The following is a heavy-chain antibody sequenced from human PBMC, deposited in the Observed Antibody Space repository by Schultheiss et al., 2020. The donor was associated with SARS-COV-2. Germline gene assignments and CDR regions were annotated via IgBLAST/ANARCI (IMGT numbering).Heavy chain of an antibody. Sequence: SETLSLTCTVSGGSISSYYWSWIRQPPGKGLEWIGEINHSGSTNYNPSLKSRVTMSVDTSKNQFSLKLSSVTAADTAVYYCARVIVGGYYYYMDVWGKGTTVTVSS. CDR1: GGSISSYY. CDR3: ARVIVGGYYYYMDV. D-gene: IGHD2-15*01. CDR2: INHSGST. J-gene: IGHJ6*03. V-gene: IGHV4-59*01.